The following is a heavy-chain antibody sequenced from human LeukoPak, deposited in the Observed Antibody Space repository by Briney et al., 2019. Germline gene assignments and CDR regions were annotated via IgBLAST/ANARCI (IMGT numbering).Heavy chain of an antibody. Sequence: PSETLSLTCGVSGYAISSGYWWGWIRQSPGKGLVWIGSIYHTGSTYYTPSLKSRVTISVDTSKNQFSLKLSSVTAADTAVYYCARDSGIAVAGAIGGFDPWGQGTLVTVSS. CDR3: ARDSGIAVAGAIGGFDP. D-gene: IGHD6-19*01. V-gene: IGHV4-38-2*02. CDR2: IYHTGST. J-gene: IGHJ5*02. CDR1: GYAISSGYW.